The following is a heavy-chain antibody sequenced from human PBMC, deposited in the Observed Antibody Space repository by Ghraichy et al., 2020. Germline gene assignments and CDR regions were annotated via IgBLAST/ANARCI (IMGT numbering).Heavy chain of an antibody. D-gene: IGHD3-22*01. CDR3: AKRHFDSSGHAFDS. CDR2: MTASGSYT. CDR1: GFNFSNYA. V-gene: IGHV3-23*01. J-gene: IGHJ4*02. Sequence: GGYLRLSCVASGFNFSNYAMTWVRQAPGKGLEWVSTMTASGSYTYYEDSVKGRFIISRDNSKNTLFLQMRGLRAGDTAMYYCAKRHFDSSGHAFDSWGQGTLVTVSS.